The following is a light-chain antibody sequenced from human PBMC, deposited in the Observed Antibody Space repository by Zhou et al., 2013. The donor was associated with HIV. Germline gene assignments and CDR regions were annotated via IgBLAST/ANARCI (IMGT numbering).Light chain of an antibody. J-gene: IGKJ1*01. V-gene: IGKV1-39*01. CDR1: QTIDNY. CDR3: QQSDGTPWT. Sequence: DFQMTQSPSTLSASVGDRVTITCRASQTIDNYLNWYQRKPGKAPKLLIYGASILHSGVPSRFSGSGSGTDFTLTISSLRPEDFATYYCQQSDGTPWTFGQGTKVEIK. CDR2: GAS.